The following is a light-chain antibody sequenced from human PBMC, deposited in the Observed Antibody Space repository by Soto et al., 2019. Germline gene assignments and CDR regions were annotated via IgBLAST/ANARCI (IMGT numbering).Light chain of an antibody. V-gene: IGKV2-30*01. Sequence: DVVMTQSPLSLPVTLGQPASISCRSSQSLVYSDGNTYLYWFLQRPGQPPRRLIYQVSNRDSGVSDRFSGSGSGTDFTLRISRVGAEGVWVYYCMEGTRWWTFGKGTKVEIK. CDR3: MEGTRWWT. CDR1: QSLVYSDGNTY. J-gene: IGKJ1*01. CDR2: QVS.